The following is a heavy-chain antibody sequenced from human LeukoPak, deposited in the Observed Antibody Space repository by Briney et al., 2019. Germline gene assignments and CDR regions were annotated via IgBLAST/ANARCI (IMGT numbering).Heavy chain of an antibody. Sequence: SETLSLTCAVYGGSFSGFYWSWIRQPPGKGLEWIGEINHSGSTNYNPSLKSRVTLSVDPSKNQFSLELSSVIAADTAVYYCARLGGYYFDYWGQGTLVTVSS. V-gene: IGHV4-34*01. CDR3: ARLGGYYFDY. CDR2: INHSGST. J-gene: IGHJ4*02. CDR1: GGSFSGFY.